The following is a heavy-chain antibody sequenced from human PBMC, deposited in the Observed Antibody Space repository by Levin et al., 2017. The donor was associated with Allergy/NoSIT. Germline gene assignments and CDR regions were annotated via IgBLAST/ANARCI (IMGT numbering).Heavy chain of an antibody. CDR1: GFTFSSYA. J-gene: IGHJ4*02. CDR3: AKGPWFGEVSWADY. Sequence: GESLKISCAASGFTFSSYAMSWVRQAPGKGLEWVSAISGSGGSTYYADSVKGRFTISRDNSKNTLYLQMNSLRAEDTAVYYCAKGPWFGEVSWADYWGQGTLVTVSS. D-gene: IGHD3-10*01. CDR2: ISGSGGST. V-gene: IGHV3-23*01.